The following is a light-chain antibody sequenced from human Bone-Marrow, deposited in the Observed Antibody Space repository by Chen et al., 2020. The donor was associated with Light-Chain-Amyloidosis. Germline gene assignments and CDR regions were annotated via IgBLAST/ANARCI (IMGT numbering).Light chain of an antibody. CDR1: SSDVGSYNL. CDR2: EGT. Sequence: QSALTQPASVSGSPGQSLTISCTGTSSDVGSYNLVSWYQQHPGEAPKILIYEGTKRPSGVSNRFASSKSANTASLTISGLQAEDEADYFCCSYDSSYSWVLGGVTKLTVL. V-gene: IGLV2-23*01. CDR3: CSYDSSYSWV. J-gene: IGLJ3*02.